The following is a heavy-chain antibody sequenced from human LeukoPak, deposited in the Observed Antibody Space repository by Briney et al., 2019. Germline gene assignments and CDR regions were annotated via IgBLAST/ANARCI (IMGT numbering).Heavy chain of an antibody. V-gene: IGHV4-30-4*08. J-gene: IGHJ5*02. CDR2: IYYSGST. D-gene: IGHD2-2*01. CDR1: GGSISSGDYY. Sequence: SQTLSLTCTVSGGSISSGDYYWSWIRQPPGKGLEWIGYIYYSGSTYYNPSLKSRVTISVDTSKTQFSLKLSSVTAADTAVYYCAAGRIVVVPAAIQNWFDPWGQGTLVTVSS. CDR3: AAGRIVVVPAAIQNWFDP.